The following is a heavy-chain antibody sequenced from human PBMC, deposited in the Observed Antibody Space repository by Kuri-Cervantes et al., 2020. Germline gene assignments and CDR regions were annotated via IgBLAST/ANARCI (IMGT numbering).Heavy chain of an antibody. J-gene: IGHJ6*02. V-gene: IGHV1-18*01. CDR3: ARGGIMITFGGVIVEGFYYYYGMDV. D-gene: IGHD3-16*02. CDR1: GYSFSSYG. Sequence: ASVKVSCKASGYSFSSYGMNWMRQAPGQGLEWMGWISAYNGNTNYAQKLQGRVTMTRNTSISTAYMELSSLRSEDTAVYYCARGGIMITFGGVIVEGFYYYYGMDVWGQGTTVTVSS. CDR2: ISAYNGNT.